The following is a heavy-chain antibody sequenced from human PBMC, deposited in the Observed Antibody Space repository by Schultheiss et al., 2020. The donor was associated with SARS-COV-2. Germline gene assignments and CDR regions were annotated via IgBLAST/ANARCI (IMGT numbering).Heavy chain of an antibody. Sequence: GGSLRLSCAASGFTFSSYAMHWVRQAPGKGLEWVAVISYDGSNKYYADSVKGRFTISRDNSKNTLYLQMNSLRPEDAAVYYCAKGDIVATKGLCDYWGQGTLVTVSS. CDR1: GFTFSSYA. CDR2: ISYDGSNK. J-gene: IGHJ4*02. V-gene: IGHV3-30*04. CDR3: AKGDIVATKGLCDY. D-gene: IGHD5-12*01.